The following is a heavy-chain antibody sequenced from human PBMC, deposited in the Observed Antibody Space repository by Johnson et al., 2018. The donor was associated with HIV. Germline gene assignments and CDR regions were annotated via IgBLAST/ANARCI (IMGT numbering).Heavy chain of an antibody. D-gene: IGHD3-22*01. CDR1: GFSFSTYA. CDR2: INWNGATT. J-gene: IGHJ3*02. Sequence: VQLVESGGGLVQPGESLRLSCAAFGFSFSTYAMHWVRQAPGKGLEWVSGINWNGATTVYADSVQGRFTISRDNAKKSLYLQVNSLRGEDTALYYCARDVKYYDTSGYHSDAFDIWGKGTLVIVSS. CDR3: ARDVKYYDTSGYHSDAFDI. V-gene: IGHV3-20*04.